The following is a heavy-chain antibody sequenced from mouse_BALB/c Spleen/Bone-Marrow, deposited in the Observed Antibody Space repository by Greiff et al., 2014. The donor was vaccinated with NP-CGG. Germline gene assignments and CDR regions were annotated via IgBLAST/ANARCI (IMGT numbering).Heavy chain of an antibody. CDR2: IDPANGNT. CDR1: GFNIKDTY. CDR3: ARPIFL. V-gene: IGHV14-3*02. Sequence: VHVKQPGAELVKPGASVKLSCTASGFNIKDTYMHWVKQRPEQGLEWIGRIDPANGNTKYDPKFQGKATITADTSSNTAYLQLSSLTSEDTAVYYCARPIFLWGQGTSVTVSS. J-gene: IGHJ4*01.